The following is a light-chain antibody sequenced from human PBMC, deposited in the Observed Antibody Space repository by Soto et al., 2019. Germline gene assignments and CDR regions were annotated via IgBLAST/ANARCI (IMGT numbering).Light chain of an antibody. V-gene: IGLV1-40*01. Sequence: QSALTQPPSVSGAPGQRVTISCTGSSSNIGAGFDLHWYQQLPGTAPRLLIYGNDNRPSGVPDRFSGSKSGTSGSLAITGLQAEDEADYYCQSYDSSLNGPVFGTGTKVTVL. J-gene: IGLJ1*01. CDR3: QSYDSSLNGPV. CDR1: SSNIGAGFD. CDR2: GND.